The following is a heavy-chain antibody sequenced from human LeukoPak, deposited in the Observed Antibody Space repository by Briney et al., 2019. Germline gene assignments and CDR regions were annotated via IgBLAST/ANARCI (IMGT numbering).Heavy chain of an antibody. CDR1: GGSISSYY. Sequence: PSETLSLTCTVSGGSISSYYWSWIRQPAGKGLERIGYIYYSGSTNYNPSLKSRVTISVDTSKNQFSLKLSSVTAADTAVYYCARERGGYNCFYADYWGQGTLVTVSS. V-gene: IGHV4-59*01. J-gene: IGHJ4*02. CDR3: ARERGGYNCFYADY. CDR2: IYYSGST. D-gene: IGHD5-24*01.